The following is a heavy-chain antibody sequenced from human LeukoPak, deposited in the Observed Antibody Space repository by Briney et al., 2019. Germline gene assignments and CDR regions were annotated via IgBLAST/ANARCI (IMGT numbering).Heavy chain of an antibody. D-gene: IGHD6-13*01. V-gene: IGHV3-7*01. CDR2: IKQDGSEK. CDR1: GFTFSSYW. Sequence: GGSLRLSCAASGFTFSSYWMSWVRQAPGKGLEWVANIKQDGSEKYYVDSVKGRFTISRDNAKNSLYLQMNSLRAEDTAVYYCAREGPGYSSSWDAYWGKGTLVTVPS. J-gene: IGHJ4*02. CDR3: AREGPGYSSSWDAY.